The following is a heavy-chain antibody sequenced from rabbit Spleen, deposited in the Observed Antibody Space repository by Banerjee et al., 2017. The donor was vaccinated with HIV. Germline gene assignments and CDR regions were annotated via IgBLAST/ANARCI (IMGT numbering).Heavy chain of an antibody. CDR2: IYAGGSDTT. CDR1: GFSFSSSYY. J-gene: IGHJ4*01. Sequence: QSLEESGGDLVQPGASLTLTCTASGFSFSSSYYMSWVRQAPGKGLEWIGYIYAGGSDTTYYASWAKGRFTISKTSTTVTLQMTSLTAADTATYFCARSNYGSDGYNGGIDLWGPGTLVTVS. CDR3: ARSNYGSDGYNGGIDL. D-gene: IGHD6-1*01. V-gene: IGHV1S40*01.